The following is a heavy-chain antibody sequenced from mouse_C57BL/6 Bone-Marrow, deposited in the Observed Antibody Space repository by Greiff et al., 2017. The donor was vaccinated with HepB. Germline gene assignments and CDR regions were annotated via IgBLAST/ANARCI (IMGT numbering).Heavy chain of an antibody. V-gene: IGHV1-15*01. CDR3: TRDGSSPPWFDY. CDR1: GYTFTDYE. CDR2: IDPETGGT. J-gene: IGHJ3*01. Sequence: VKLVESGAELVRPGASVTLSCKASGYTFTDYEMHWVKQTPVHGLEWIGAIDPETGGTAYNQKFKGKAILTADKSSSTSYMELRSLTSEDSAVYYCTRDGSSPPWFDYWGQGTLGTVSA. D-gene: IGHD1-1*01.